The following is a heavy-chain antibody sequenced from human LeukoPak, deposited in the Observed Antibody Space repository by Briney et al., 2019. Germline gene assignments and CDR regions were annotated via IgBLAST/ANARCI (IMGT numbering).Heavy chain of an antibody. Sequence: SETLSLTCTVSGGSISSYSCSWIRQPPGKGLEWIGYIYYSGSTNYNPSLKSRVTISVDTSKNPFSLKLSSVTAADTAVYYCARVAYCSSSSCYRALDSWGQGTLVTVSS. D-gene: IGHD2-2*02. CDR1: GGSISSYS. J-gene: IGHJ4*02. CDR2: IYYSGST. CDR3: ARVAYCSSSSCYRALDS. V-gene: IGHV4-59*01.